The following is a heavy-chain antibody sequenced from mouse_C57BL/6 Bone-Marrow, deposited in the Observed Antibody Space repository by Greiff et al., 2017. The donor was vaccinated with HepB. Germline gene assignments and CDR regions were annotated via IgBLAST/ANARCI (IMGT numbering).Heavy chain of an antibody. CDR2: INPYNGGT. D-gene: IGHD1-1*01. CDR3: ARDTTVGDY. Sequence: DVHLVESGPVLVKPGASVKMSCKASGYTFTDYYMNWVKQSHGKSLEWIGVINPYNGGTSYNQKFKGKATLTVDKSSSTAYMELNSLTSEDSAVYYCARDTTVGDYWGQGTTLTVSS. CDR1: GYTFTDYY. V-gene: IGHV1-19*01. J-gene: IGHJ2*01.